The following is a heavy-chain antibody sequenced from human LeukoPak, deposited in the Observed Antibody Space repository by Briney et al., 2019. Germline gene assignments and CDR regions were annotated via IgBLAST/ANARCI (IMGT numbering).Heavy chain of an antibody. CDR2: INTDGSST. CDR3: ARDSSSWDLFDY. CDR1: GFTFSSYR. Sequence: PGGSLRLSCAASGFTFSSYRMHWVRQSPGKGLVWVSRINTDGSSTNYADSVKGRFTISRDNAKNTLYLHLNSLRAEDTAVYYCARDSSSWDLFDYWGQGTLVTVSS. V-gene: IGHV3-74*01. D-gene: IGHD2-2*01. J-gene: IGHJ4*02.